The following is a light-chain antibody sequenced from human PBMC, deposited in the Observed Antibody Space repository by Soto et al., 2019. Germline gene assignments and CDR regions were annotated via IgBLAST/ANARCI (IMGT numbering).Light chain of an antibody. Sequence: DIQMTQSPSSLSASVGDRVTITCRASQXISXXLNWYQQKPGKAPKLLIYAASSLQSGVPSRFXXSGXGXDXXXXXXXXXPEDFATYYCQESYSSPLTFGGGTKVEIK. J-gene: IGKJ4*01. CDR2: AAS. V-gene: IGKV1-39*01. CDR3: QESYSSPLT. CDR1: QXISXX.